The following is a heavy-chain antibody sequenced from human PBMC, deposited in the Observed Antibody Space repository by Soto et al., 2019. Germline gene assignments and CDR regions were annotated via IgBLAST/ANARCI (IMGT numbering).Heavy chain of an antibody. J-gene: IGHJ6*03. CDR2: ISWNSGSI. V-gene: IGHV3-9*01. CDR3: AKDGFYGSGSYYTPHTYCYYMDV. D-gene: IGHD3-10*01. CDR1: GFTFDDYA. Sequence: VQLVESGAGLVQPGRSLRLSCAASGFTFDDYAMHWVRQAPGKGLEWVSGISWNSGSIGYADSVKGRFTISRDNAKNSLYLHMNSLRAEDTALYYCAKDGFYGSGSYYTPHTYCYYMDVWGKGTTVTVSS.